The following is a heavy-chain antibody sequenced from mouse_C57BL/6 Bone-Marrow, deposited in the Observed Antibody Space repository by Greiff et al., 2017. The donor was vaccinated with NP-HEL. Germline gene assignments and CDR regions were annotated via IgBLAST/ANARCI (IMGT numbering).Heavy chain of an antibody. Sequence: VQLQQSGAELVKPGASVKISCKASGYAFSSYWMNWVKQRPGKGLEWIGQIYPGDGDTNYNGKFKGKATLTADKSSSTAYMQLSSLTSEDSAVYFCARGNDGYYGTDYFDYWGQGTTLTVSS. D-gene: IGHD2-3*01. V-gene: IGHV1-80*01. CDR2: IYPGDGDT. CDR1: GYAFSSYW. J-gene: IGHJ2*01. CDR3: ARGNDGYYGTDYFDY.